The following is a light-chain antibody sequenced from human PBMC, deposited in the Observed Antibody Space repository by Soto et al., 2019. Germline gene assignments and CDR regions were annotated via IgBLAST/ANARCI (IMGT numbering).Light chain of an antibody. Sequence: QSVLTQPASVSGSPGQSITISCTGTSRDIGAYNYVSWYQQHPGKAPKLMIYEVTNRPSGVSNRFSGSKSGNTASLTISGLQAEDEADYYGCSYTSTFTGVFGGGTKLTVL. CDR1: SRDIGAYNY. J-gene: IGLJ3*02. CDR2: EVT. V-gene: IGLV2-14*01. CDR3: CSYTSTFTGV.